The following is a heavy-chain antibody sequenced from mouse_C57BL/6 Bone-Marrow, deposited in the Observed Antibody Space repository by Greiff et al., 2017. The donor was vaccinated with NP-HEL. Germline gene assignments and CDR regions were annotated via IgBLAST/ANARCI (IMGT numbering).Heavy chain of an antibody. Sequence: VQLQQSGAELARPGASVKLSCKASGYTFTSYGISWVKQRTGQGLEWIGEIYPRSGNTYYNEKFKGKATLTADKSSSTAYMELRSLTSEDSAVYYCARRMVTTVAYYFDYWGQGTTLTVSS. D-gene: IGHD1-1*01. V-gene: IGHV1-81*01. CDR2: IYPRSGNT. CDR3: ARRMVTTVAYYFDY. CDR1: GYTFTSYG. J-gene: IGHJ2*01.